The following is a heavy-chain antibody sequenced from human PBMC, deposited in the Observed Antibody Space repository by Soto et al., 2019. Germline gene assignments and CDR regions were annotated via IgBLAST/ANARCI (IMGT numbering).Heavy chain of an antibody. CDR2: IYYSGST. D-gene: IGHD6-6*01. V-gene: IGHV4-39*01. CDR1: GGSISSSSYY. CDR3: ARHRGYSSSSDVFDY. Sequence: PSETLSLTCTVSGGSISSSSYYWGWIRQPPGKGLEWIGSIYYSGSTYYNPSLKSRVTISVDTSKNQFSLKLSSVTAADTAVYYCARHRGYSSSSDVFDYWGQGTLVTVSS. J-gene: IGHJ4*02.